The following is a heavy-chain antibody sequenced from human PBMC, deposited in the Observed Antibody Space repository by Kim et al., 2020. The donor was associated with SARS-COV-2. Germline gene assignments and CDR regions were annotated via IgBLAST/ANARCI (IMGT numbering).Heavy chain of an antibody. CDR3: TTYYDILTGYFPGRY. Sequence: APVKGRFTISRDDSKNTLYLQMNSLKTEDTAVYYCTTYYDILTGYFPGRYWGQGTLVTVSS. V-gene: IGHV3-15*01. J-gene: IGHJ4*02. D-gene: IGHD3-9*01.